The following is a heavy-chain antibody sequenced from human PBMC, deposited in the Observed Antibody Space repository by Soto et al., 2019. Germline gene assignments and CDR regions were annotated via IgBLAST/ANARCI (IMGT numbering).Heavy chain of an antibody. CDR1: CYTFTSYG. CDR3: ATNYDSSGYYSGPDDY. D-gene: IGHD3-22*01. J-gene: IGHJ4*02. CDR2: ISAYNGNT. V-gene: IGHV1-18*01. Sequence: QVPLVQSGAEVKKPGASVKVSCKASCYTFTSYGISWVRQAPGQGLEWMGWISAYNGNTNYAQKLQGRVTMTTDTSTSTAYMELRSLRSDDTAVYYCATNYDSSGYYSGPDDYWGQGTLVTVSS.